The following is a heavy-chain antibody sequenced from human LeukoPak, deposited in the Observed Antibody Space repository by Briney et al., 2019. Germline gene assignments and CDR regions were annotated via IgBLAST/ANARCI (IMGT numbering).Heavy chain of an antibody. CDR1: GGTFSGYD. CDR2: MNPNSGNT. J-gene: IGHJ4*02. V-gene: IGHV1-8*02. CDR3: ARGSSSTEY. Sequence: ASVKVSCKASGGTFSGYDINWVRQATGQGLEWMGWMNPNSGNTGYAQKFQGRVTMTRNTSISTAYMELSSLRSEDTAVYYCARGSSSTEYWGQGTLVTVSS. D-gene: IGHD6-6*01.